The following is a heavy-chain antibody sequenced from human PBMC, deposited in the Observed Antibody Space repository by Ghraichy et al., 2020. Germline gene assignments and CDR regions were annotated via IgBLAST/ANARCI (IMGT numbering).Heavy chain of an antibody. D-gene: IGHD6-13*01. CDR1: GFTFSTYE. V-gene: IGHV3-48*03. CDR3: ARDTITPGTYFDS. Sequence: GGSLRLSCTASGFTFSTYEMNWVRQAPGKGPEWVSYISSRGSTIHYADSVKGRFTISRDNAKNSLYLEMNSLSAEDTAVYYCARDTITPGTYFDSWGQGTLVTVSS. J-gene: IGHJ4*02. CDR2: ISSRGSTI.